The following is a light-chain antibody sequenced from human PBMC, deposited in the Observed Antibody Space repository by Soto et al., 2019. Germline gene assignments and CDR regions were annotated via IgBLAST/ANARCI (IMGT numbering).Light chain of an antibody. CDR2: GAS. CDR3: QQYGSSPWT. J-gene: IGKJ1*01. Sequence: IVLTQSPGTLSLSPGERATLSCRASQSISSSYCAWYQQKPGQPPRLLIYGASSRATGIPDRFSGSASVTDFTLTISRLEPEDFAVDYCQQYGSSPWTFGQGTKVEIK. CDR1: QSISSSY. V-gene: IGKV3-20*01.